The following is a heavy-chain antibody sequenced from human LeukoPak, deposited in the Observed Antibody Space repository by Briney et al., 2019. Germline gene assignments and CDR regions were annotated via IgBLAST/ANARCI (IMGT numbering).Heavy chain of an antibody. CDR3: ARERSGWFFSN. CDR1: GYSFTSYG. D-gene: IGHD6-19*01. V-gene: IGHV1-18*01. Sequence: ASVNVSCKASGYSFTSYGITWVRQAPGQGLEWMGWINPYKGNTNYAQKLQGRVTMTTDTSTSTAYMDLRSLRSDDAAVYYSARERSGWFFSNWGQGTLVTVSS. CDR2: INPYKGNT. J-gene: IGHJ4*02.